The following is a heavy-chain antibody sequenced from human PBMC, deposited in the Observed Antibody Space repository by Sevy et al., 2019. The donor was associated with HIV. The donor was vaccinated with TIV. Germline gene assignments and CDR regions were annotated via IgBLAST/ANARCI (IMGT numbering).Heavy chain of an antibody. J-gene: IGHJ4*02. D-gene: IGHD6-19*01. V-gene: IGHV3-73*01. CDR3: TPTLVVAADY. Sequence: GGSLRLSCAASGFTFSGSAMHWVRQASGKGLEWVGRIRSKANSYATAYAASVKGRFTISRDDSKNTAYLQMNTLKTEDTAVYYCTPTLVVAADYWGQGTLVTVSS. CDR2: IRSKANSYAT. CDR1: GFTFSGSA.